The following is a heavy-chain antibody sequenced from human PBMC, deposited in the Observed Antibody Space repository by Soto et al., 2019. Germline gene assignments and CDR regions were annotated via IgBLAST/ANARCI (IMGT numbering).Heavy chain of an antibody. Sequence: QLQLQESGPGLVKPSETLSLTCTVSGGSISSSSYYWGWIRQPPGKGLEWIGSIYYSGSTYYNPSLTSRVTISVDTSKNQVSLKLSSVTAADTAVYYCARHTPAISISDHWGQGTLVTVSS. D-gene: IGHD2-15*01. CDR1: GGSISSSSYY. V-gene: IGHV4-39*01. CDR3: ARHTPAISISDH. J-gene: IGHJ4*02. CDR2: IYYSGST.